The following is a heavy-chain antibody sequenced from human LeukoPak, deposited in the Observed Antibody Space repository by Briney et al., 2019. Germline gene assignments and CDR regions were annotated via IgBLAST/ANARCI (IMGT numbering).Heavy chain of an antibody. CDR1: GGTFSSYA. CDR2: IIPIFGTA. D-gene: IGHD2-8*01. Sequence: SVKVSCKASGGTFSSYAISWVRQAPGQGLEWMGGIIPIFGTANYTQKFQGRVTITTDESTSTAYMELSSLRSEDTAVYYCALSGGYCTNGVGPNDAFDIWGQGTMVTVSS. V-gene: IGHV1-69*05. CDR3: ALSGGYCTNGVGPNDAFDI. J-gene: IGHJ3*02.